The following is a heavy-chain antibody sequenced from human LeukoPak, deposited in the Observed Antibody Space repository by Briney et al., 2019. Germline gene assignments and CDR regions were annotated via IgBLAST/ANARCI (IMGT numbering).Heavy chain of an antibody. Sequence: QAGRSLRLSCAASGFTFSSYGMHWVRQAPGKGLEWVAVIWYDGSNKYYADSVRGRFTISRDNSKNTLYLQMNSLRAEDTAVYYCARDGEDIVVVPAAISPDYWGQGTLVTVSS. CDR3: ARDGEDIVVVPAAISPDY. CDR1: GFTFSSYG. CDR2: IWYDGSNK. V-gene: IGHV3-33*01. D-gene: IGHD2-2*01. J-gene: IGHJ4*02.